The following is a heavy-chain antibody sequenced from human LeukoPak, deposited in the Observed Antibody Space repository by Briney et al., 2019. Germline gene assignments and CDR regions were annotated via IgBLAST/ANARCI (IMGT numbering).Heavy chain of an antibody. CDR1: GGSISSGGYY. CDR2: IYHSGST. CDR3: ARVGYYGSGSYYHDY. D-gene: IGHD3-10*01. Sequence: PSQTLSLTCTVSGGSISSGGYYWSWIRQPPGKGLEWIGYIYHSGSTYYNPSLKSRVTISVDRSKNQFSLKLSSVTAADTAVYYCARVGYYGSGSYYHDYWGQGTLVTVSS. V-gene: IGHV4-30-2*01. J-gene: IGHJ4*02.